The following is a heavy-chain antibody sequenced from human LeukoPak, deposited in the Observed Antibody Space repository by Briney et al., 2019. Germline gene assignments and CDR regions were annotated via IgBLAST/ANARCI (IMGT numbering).Heavy chain of an antibody. D-gene: IGHD3-9*01. CDR1: GFTFDDYA. Sequence: GGSLRLSCAASGFTFDDYAMSWVRQAPGKGLEWVSAISGSGGSTYYADSVKGRFTISRDNSKNTLYLQMNSLRAEDTAVYYCAKITGSVLRYFDWSSDYWGQGTLVTVSS. J-gene: IGHJ4*02. CDR3: AKITGSVLRYFDWSSDY. V-gene: IGHV3-23*01. CDR2: ISGSGGST.